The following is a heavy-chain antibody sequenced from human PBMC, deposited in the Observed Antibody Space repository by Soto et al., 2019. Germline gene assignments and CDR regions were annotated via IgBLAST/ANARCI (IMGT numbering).Heavy chain of an antibody. CDR1: GCTFSSYE. Sequence: GGSLRLSCAASGCTFSSYEMNWVRQAPGKGLEWVSYINSSGSTIYYAVYVKGRLTVCRDNDQDSLNLHMNSLRAKDTAVYSCAREPRGTMIVVAPDYWGQGTLVTVSS. V-gene: IGHV3-48*03. D-gene: IGHD3-22*01. J-gene: IGHJ4*02. CDR3: AREPRGTMIVVAPDY. CDR2: INSSGSTI.